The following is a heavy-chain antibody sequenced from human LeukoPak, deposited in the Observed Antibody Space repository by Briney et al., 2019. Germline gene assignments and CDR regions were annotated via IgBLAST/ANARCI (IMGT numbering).Heavy chain of an antibody. CDR1: GFTFTGYG. CDR3: AKDLLLRQFVLDS. Sequence: GGSLRLSCVASGFTFTGYGMHWVRQAPGRGLEWVAFTLYDGSSQYYADSLRGRFTISRDNSKNTLFLQMNNVTHDDTAVYYCAKDLLLRQFVLDSWGQGTPVTVSS. J-gene: IGHJ4*02. V-gene: IGHV3-30*02. CDR2: TLYDGSSQ. D-gene: IGHD5-24*01.